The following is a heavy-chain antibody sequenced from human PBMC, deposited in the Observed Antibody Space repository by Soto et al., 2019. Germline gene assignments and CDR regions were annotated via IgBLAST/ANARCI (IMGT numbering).Heavy chain of an antibody. J-gene: IGHJ4*02. V-gene: IGHV3-30-3*01. CDR3: AKDGYLDTYYFDY. CDR1: GFTFSSYV. D-gene: IGHD3-9*01. Sequence: QVQLVESGGGVVQPGRSLRLSCAASGFTFSSYVMHWVRQAPGKGLEGVAVISYDGISKHYADSVKGRFSSARDDSENTLYVQMNSLRAEDTAVYYCAKDGYLDTYYFDYWGQGTLVTVSS. CDR2: ISYDGISK.